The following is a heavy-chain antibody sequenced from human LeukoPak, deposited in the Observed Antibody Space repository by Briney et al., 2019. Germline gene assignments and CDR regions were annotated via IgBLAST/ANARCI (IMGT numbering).Heavy chain of an antibody. Sequence: SETLSLTCTVSGGSVSGGSYYWSWIRQPPGKGLGWIGYFYYTGSTNYNSSLKSRVTISVDTSKNQFSLRLSSVTAADTAVYYCASGQFLVSNDYWGQGILVTVSS. CDR1: GGSVSGGSYY. CDR2: FYYTGST. J-gene: IGHJ4*02. V-gene: IGHV4-61*01. D-gene: IGHD5/OR15-5a*01. CDR3: ASGQFLVSNDY.